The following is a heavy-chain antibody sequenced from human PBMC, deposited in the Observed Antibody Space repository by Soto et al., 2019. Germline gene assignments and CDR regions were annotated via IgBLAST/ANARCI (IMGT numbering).Heavy chain of an antibody. D-gene: IGHD3-9*01. J-gene: IGHJ6*02. CDR3: ARGTRYFDWLPGRAYGMDV. V-gene: IGHV4-34*01. CDR2: INHSGST. Sequence: PSETLSLTCAVCGGSFSGYYWSWIRQPPGKGLEWIGEINHSGSTNYNPSLKSRVTISVDTSKNQFSLKLSSVTAADTAVYYCARGTRYFDWLPGRAYGMDVWGQGTTVTVSS. CDR1: GGSFSGYY.